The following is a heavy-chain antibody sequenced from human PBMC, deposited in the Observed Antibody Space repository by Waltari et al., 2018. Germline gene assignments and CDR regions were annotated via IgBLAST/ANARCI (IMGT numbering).Heavy chain of an antibody. CDR3: ASRRSGWYDY. CDR2: IYYSGST. V-gene: IGHV4-39*01. CDR1: GGSISSSSSY. D-gene: IGHD6-19*01. J-gene: IGHJ4*02. Sequence: QLQLQESGPGLVTPSETLSLTCPVPGGSISSSSSYWGWIRQPPGKGLEWIGSIYYSGSTYYNPSLKSRVTISVDTSKNQFSLKLSSVTAADTAVYYCASRRSGWYDYWGQGTLVTVSS.